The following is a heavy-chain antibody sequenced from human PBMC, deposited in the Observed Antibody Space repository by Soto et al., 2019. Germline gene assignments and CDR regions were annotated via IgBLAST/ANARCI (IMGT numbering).Heavy chain of an antibody. J-gene: IGHJ6*02. Sequence: GESLKISCKGSGYSFTSYWISWVRQMPGKGLEWMGRIDPSDSYTNYSPSFQGRVTITADKSISTAYLQWSSLKASDTAMYYCARHSSSWYLYYYYGMDVWGQGTTVTVSS. CDR1: GYSFTSYW. CDR2: IDPSDSYT. V-gene: IGHV5-10-1*01. CDR3: ARHSSSWYLYYYYGMDV. D-gene: IGHD6-13*01.